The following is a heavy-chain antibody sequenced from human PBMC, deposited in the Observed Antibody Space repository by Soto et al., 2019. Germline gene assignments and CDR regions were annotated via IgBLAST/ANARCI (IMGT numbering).Heavy chain of an antibody. CDR2: IYWNDDK. J-gene: IGHJ2*01. Sequence: SGPTLVKPTQTLTLTCTFSGFSLSTSGVGVGWIRQPPGKALEWLALIYWNDDKRYSPSLKSRLTITKDTSKNQVVLTMTNMDPVDTATYYCAHSTDSSSSLVWYFDLWGRGTLVTVSS. CDR1: GFSLSTSGVG. D-gene: IGHD6-6*01. V-gene: IGHV2-5*01. CDR3: AHSTDSSSSLVWYFDL.